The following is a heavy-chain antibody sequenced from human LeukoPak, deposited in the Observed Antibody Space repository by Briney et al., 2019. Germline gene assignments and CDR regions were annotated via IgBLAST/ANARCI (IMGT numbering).Heavy chain of an antibody. CDR2: IIPIFGTA. J-gene: IGHJ3*02. V-gene: IGHV1-69*05. CDR3: ARGITIFPGAFDI. D-gene: IGHD3-3*01. CDR1: GGTFSSYA. Sequence: GASVTVSCKASGGTFSSYAISWVRQAPGQGLEWMGGIIPIFGTANYAQKFQGRVTITTDESTSTAYMELSSLRSEDTAVYYCARGITIFPGAFDIWGQGTMVTVSS.